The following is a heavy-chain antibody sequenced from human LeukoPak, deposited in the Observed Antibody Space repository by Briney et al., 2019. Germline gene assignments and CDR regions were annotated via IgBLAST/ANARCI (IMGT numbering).Heavy chain of an antibody. CDR2: INPGGGST. V-gene: IGHV1-46*01. CDR3: AKDLRWDHPGFDP. D-gene: IGHD4-23*01. J-gene: IGHJ5*02. CDR1: GYIFSIYY. Sequence: ASVKVSCKASGYIFSIYYIHWVRQAPGQGLEWMGIINPGGGSTSYAQKFQDRVTMTRDTSTSTVYMELSSLRSDDTAVYYCAKDLRWDHPGFDPWGQGTLVIVSS.